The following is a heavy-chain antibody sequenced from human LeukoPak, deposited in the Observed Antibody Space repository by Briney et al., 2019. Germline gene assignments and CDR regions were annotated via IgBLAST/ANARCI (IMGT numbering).Heavy chain of an antibody. J-gene: IGHJ3*02. CDR2: ISAYNGNT. V-gene: IGHV1-18*01. D-gene: IGHD3-3*01. CDR3: AREQDDPPLGAFDI. Sequence: ASVKVSCKASGYTFTSYGISWVRQAPEQGLEWMGWISAYNGNTNYAQKLQGRVTMTTDTSTSTAYMELRSLRSDDTAVYYCAREQDDPPLGAFDIWGQGTMVTVSS. CDR1: GYTFTSYG.